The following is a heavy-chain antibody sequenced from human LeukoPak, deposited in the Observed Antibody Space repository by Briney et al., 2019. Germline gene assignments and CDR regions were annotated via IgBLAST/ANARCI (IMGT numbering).Heavy chain of an antibody. V-gene: IGHV7-4-1*02. J-gene: IGHJ4*02. Sequence: SVKVSCKASGYTLTSYAMNWVRQAPGQGLEWMGWINTNTGNPMYAPGFTGRFVFSLHTSVRPAYRPTSNIQTEVPSVYYWARAKCYGSGSYYGLVVYWGQGTLVTVSS. D-gene: IGHD3-10*01. CDR2: INTNTGNP. CDR1: GYTLTSYA. CDR3: ARAKCYGSGSYYGLVVY.